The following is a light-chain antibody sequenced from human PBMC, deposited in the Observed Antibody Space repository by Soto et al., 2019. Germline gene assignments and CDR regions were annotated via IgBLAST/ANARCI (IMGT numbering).Light chain of an antibody. V-gene: IGKV3-20*01. J-gene: IGKJ1*01. Sequence: ELVLTQSPGTLSLSPGERATPSCRASQSLSSRNLAWYQQKPGQAPRPLIYGVSSRATGIPDRFSGSGSGTDFTLTISRLEPEDFAVYYCQQYDSSPRTFGQGTKVDIK. CDR3: QQYDSSPRT. CDR1: QSLSSRN. CDR2: GVS.